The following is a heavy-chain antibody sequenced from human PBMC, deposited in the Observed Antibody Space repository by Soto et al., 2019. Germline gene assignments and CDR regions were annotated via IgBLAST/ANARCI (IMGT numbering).Heavy chain of an antibody. Sequence: QLQLQESGPGLVKPSETLSLTCTVSGGSISSSGYHWGWIRQPPGKGLEWIASIYYSGRTYYNPSLKSRVTMSVDTSKNQFSLKLSSVTAADTAVYCCASHQPQRMDYGDYLNWFDPWGQGTLVTVSS. CDR2: IYYSGRT. D-gene: IGHD4-17*01. CDR3: ASHQPQRMDYGDYLNWFDP. V-gene: IGHV4-39*01. J-gene: IGHJ5*02. CDR1: GGSISSSGYH.